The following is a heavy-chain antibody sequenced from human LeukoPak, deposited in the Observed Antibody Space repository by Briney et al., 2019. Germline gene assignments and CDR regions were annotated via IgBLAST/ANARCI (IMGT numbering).Heavy chain of an antibody. CDR1: GFTFSSYG. Sequence: GGSLRLSCAASGFTFSSYGMHWVRQAPGKGLEWVAVIWYDGSNKYYADSVKGRFTISRDNSKNTLHLQMNSLRAEDTAVYYCARDDSGAQYNFDYWGQGTLVTVSS. J-gene: IGHJ4*02. V-gene: IGHV3-33*01. D-gene: IGHD3-22*01. CDR3: ARDDSGAQYNFDY. CDR2: IWYDGSNK.